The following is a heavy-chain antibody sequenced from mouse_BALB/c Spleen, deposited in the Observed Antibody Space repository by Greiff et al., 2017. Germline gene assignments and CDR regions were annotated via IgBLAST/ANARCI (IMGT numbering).Heavy chain of an antibody. V-gene: IGHV5-4*02. D-gene: IGHD3-2*01. Sequence: DVHLVESGGGLVKPGGSLKLSCAASGFTFSDYYMYWVRQTPEKRLEWVATISDGGSYTYYPDSVKGRFTISRDNAKNNLYLQMSSLKSEDTAMYYCARVGGQLGPNYAMDYWGQGTSVTVSS. CDR1: GFTFSDYY. CDR3: ARVGGQLGPNYAMDY. CDR2: ISDGGSYT. J-gene: IGHJ4*01.